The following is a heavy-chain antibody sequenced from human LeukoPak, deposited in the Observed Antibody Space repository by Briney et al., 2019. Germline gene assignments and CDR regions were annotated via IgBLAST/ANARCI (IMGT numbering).Heavy chain of an antibody. V-gene: IGHV4-39*07. CDR3: ARFATRVLNKQWLDP. D-gene: IGHD6-19*01. CDR2: IYYSGST. CDR1: GGSISSSSYY. J-gene: IGHJ5*02. Sequence: PSETLSLTCTVSGGSISSSSYYWGWIRQPPGKGLEWIGSIYYSGSTNYNPSLKSRVTISVDTSKNQFSLKLSSVTAADTAVYYCARFATRVLNKQWLDPWGQGTLVTVSS.